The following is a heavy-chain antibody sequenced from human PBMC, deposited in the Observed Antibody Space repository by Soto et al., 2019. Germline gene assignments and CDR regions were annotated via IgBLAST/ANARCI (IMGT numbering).Heavy chain of an antibody. CDR1: GFTFSTYT. Sequence: EVQLLESGGGLVQPGGSLRLSCAASGFTFSTYTMNWVRQAPGKGLEWVSGIFGDGSRAYYADSVKGRFTISRDNSKNTLYLQRSSLSVEDTAVYYCAKDARPDGYWDFDYWGQGTLVTVSS. V-gene: IGHV3-23*01. J-gene: IGHJ4*02. CDR2: IFGDGSRA. CDR3: AKDARPDGYWDFDY. D-gene: IGHD5-12*01.